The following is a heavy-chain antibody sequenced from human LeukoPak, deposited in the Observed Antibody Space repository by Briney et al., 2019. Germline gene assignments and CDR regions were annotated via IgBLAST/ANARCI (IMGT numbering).Heavy chain of an antibody. CDR3: AHATYYDILTGYSRPFDY. Sequence: SGPTLFHSPPPPTLTCTFSGFSRSTRGAGVGWIRQPPVKALEWLALIYWNDDKRYTPSQKSRLTITQDTSKNQVILTMTTMDPVDTATYYCAHATYYDILTGYSRPFDYWGQGTLVTVSS. V-gene: IGHV2-5*01. CDR1: GFSRSTRGAG. J-gene: IGHJ4*02. D-gene: IGHD3-9*01. CDR2: IYWNDDK.